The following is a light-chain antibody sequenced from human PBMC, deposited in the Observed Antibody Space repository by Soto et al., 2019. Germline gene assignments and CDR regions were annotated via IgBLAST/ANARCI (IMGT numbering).Light chain of an antibody. Sequence: EIVMTQSPATLSVSPGGRATLSCRASQSVSSNLAWYQQKPGQAPRLLVYGASTRATGIPARFSGSGSGTEFTPTISSLQSEDFAVYYCQQYNNWPPWTFGQGTKVEIK. CDR2: GAS. CDR1: QSVSSN. V-gene: IGKV3-15*01. J-gene: IGKJ1*01. CDR3: QQYNNWPPWT.